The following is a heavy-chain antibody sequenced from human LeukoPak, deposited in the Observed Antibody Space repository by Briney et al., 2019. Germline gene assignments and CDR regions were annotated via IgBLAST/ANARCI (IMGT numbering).Heavy chain of an antibody. D-gene: IGHD2-21*02. CDR1: GFTFSSYA. J-gene: IGHJ4*02. V-gene: IGHV3-23*01. CDR2: ISGSGGTT. Sequence: EGSLRLSCAASGFTFSSYAMSWVRQAPGKGLEWVSGISGSGGTTYYADSVKGRFTISRDNSKNTYLQMNSLRAEDTAAYYCAKDSRSTLPRGRLDYWGQGTLVTVSS. CDR3: AKDSRSTLPRGRLDY.